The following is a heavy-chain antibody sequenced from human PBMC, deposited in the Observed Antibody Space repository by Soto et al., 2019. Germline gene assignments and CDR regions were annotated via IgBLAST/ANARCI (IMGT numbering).Heavy chain of an antibody. CDR1: GGSVNVYY. CDR2: INHTGGT. Sequence: SETLSLTCAVYGGSVNVYYWNWIRQPPGEGLEWIGEINHTGGTHYNPSLKSRVTMSVDTSKNQFSLRLSSVTAADTAIYYCATRITVFGLLIPPFDPWGQGTQVTVSS. J-gene: IGHJ5*02. D-gene: IGHD3-3*01. V-gene: IGHV4-34*01. CDR3: ATRITVFGLLIPPFDP.